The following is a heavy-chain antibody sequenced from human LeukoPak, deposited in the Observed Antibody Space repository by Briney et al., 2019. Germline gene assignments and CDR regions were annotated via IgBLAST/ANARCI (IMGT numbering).Heavy chain of an antibody. CDR1: GGSISSYY. Sequence: SETLSLTCTVSGGSISSYYWSWIRQPPGKGLEWIGYIYYSGSTNYNPSLKSRVTISVDTFKNQFSLKLSSVTAADTAVYYCARDLHGANWFDPWGQGTLVTVSS. D-gene: IGHD4-11*01. CDR2: IYYSGST. V-gene: IGHV4-59*01. CDR3: ARDLHGANWFDP. J-gene: IGHJ5*02.